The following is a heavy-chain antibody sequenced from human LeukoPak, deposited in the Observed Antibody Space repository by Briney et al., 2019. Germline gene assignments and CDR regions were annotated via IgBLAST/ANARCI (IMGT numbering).Heavy chain of an antibody. V-gene: IGHV1-2*02. J-gene: IGHJ3*02. D-gene: IGHD6-13*01. CDR3: ARVLIAAELYDAFDI. CDR1: GYTFTGYY. CDR2: INPNSGGT. Sequence: GASVKVSCKASGYTFTGYYMHWVRQAPGQGLEWMGWINPNSGGTNYAQKFQGRVTMTRDTSISTACMELSRLRSDDTAVYYCARVLIAAELYDAFDIWGQGTMVTVSS.